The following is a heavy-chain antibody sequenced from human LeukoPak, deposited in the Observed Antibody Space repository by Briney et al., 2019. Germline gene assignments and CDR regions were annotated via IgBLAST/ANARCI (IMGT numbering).Heavy chain of an antibody. CDR1: GGSISSYY. CDR3: ARFSSGCSTSSCYLTY. J-gene: IGHJ4*02. Sequence: SETLSLTCTVSGGSISSYYWSWIRQPAGKGLEWIGRIYTSGSTNYNPSLKSRVTMSVDTSKNQFSLKLSSVTAADTAVYYCARFSSGCSTSSCYLTYWGQGTLVTVS. CDR2: IYTSGST. D-gene: IGHD2-2*01. V-gene: IGHV4-4*07.